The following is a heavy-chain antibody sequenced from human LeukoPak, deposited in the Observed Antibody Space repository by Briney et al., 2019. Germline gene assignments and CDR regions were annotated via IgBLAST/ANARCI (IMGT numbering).Heavy chain of an antibody. CDR1: GYSFTRYW. CDR2: IYPGDSDT. CDR3: ARTYYDFWSGSFGEYYFDY. Sequence: PGESLKICCKGSGYSFTRYWIGWVRQMTGKGLEWMGIIYPGDSDTRYSPSFQGQVTISADKSISTAYLQWSSLKASDTAMYYCARTYYDFWSGSFGEYYFDYWGQGTLVTVSS. D-gene: IGHD3-3*01. J-gene: IGHJ4*02. V-gene: IGHV5-51*01.